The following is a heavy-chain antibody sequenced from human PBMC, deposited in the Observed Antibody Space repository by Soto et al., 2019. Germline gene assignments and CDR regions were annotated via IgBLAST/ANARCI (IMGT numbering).Heavy chain of an antibody. CDR2: ISYDGSNK. CDR3: AKARIAARLWGTRGEFDY. D-gene: IGHD6-6*01. V-gene: IGHV3-30*18. J-gene: IGHJ4*02. CDR1: GFTFSSYG. Sequence: QVQLVESGGGVVQPGRSLRLSCAASGFTFSSYGMHWVRQAPGKGLEWVAVISYDGSNKYYADSVKGRFTISRDNSKNTLYLQTNSLRAEDTAVYYCAKARIAARLWGTRGEFDYWGQGTLVTVSS.